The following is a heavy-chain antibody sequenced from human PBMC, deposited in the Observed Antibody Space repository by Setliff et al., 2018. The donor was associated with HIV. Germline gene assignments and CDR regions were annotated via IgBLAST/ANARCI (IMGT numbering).Heavy chain of an antibody. Sequence: PGGSLRLSCAASGFTFSNYAMSWVRQAPGKGLEWVSIISASGGSTYYADSVKGRFSISRDKSKNTLYLQMNSLRAEDTAFYYGARDFKRYNSPCRFDPWGPGTLVTVSS. CDR1: GFTFSNYA. CDR2: ISASGGST. CDR3: ARDFKRYNSPCRFDP. V-gene: IGHV3-23*01. D-gene: IGHD5-12*01. J-gene: IGHJ5*02.